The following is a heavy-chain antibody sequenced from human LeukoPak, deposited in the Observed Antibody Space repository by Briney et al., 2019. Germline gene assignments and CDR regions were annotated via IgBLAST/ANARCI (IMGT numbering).Heavy chain of an antibody. Sequence: RSSETLSLTCTVSGGSISSYYWSWIRQPPGKGLEWIGYIYYSGSTNYNPSLKSRVTISVDTSKNQFSLKLSSVTAADTAVYYCARGAARGLFDPWGQGTLVTVSS. CDR1: GGSISSYY. D-gene: IGHD2-15*01. J-gene: IGHJ5*02. CDR3: ARGAARGLFDP. CDR2: IYYSGST. V-gene: IGHV4-59*01.